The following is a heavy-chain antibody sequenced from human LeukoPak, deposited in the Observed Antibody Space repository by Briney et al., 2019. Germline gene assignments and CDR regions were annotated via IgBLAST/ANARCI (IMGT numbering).Heavy chain of an antibody. CDR1: GYTFTSYY. CDR3: AREVGATTLGWFDP. D-gene: IGHD1-26*01. CDR2: VDPSGGRT. Sequence: ASVKVSCKASGYTFTSYYIHWVRQAPGQGLEWMGTVDPSGGRTTYAQKFQGRVTMTRDTSISTAYMELSRLRSDDTAVYYCAREVGATTLGWFDPWGQGTLVTVSS. J-gene: IGHJ5*02. V-gene: IGHV1-46*01.